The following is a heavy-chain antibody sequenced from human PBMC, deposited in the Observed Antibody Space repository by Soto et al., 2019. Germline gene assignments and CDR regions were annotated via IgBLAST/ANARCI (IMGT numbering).Heavy chain of an antibody. V-gene: IGHV4-59*01. D-gene: IGHD1-26*01. CDR1: GGSISNYY. J-gene: IGHJ5*02. CDR3: ARDVKVSGSATHWFDP. Sequence: SETLSLTCTVSGGSISNYYWSWVRQPPGKGLEWIGCIFYSGSTNYSPSLRSRVTISVDTSKNQFSLELSSVTAADTAVYYCARDVKVSGSATHWFDPRAQRTLVPVSS. CDR2: IFYSGST.